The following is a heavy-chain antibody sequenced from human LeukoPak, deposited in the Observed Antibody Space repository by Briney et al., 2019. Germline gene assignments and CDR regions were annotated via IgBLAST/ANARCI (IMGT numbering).Heavy chain of an antibody. CDR1: GFSFRDYA. J-gene: IGHJ3*01. D-gene: IGHD2-2*01. CDR3: ARGGDFGVPAPLGIDAFDF. V-gene: IGHV3-49*04. Sequence: GGSLRLSCTTSGFSFRDYAFSWVRQAPGKGLEWVGFIRSRAYAATTEYAASVKGRFTISRDDSRSIAYLQMSSLKIEDAAVYYCARGGDFGVPAPLGIDAFDFWGQGTMVTVPS. CDR2: IRSRAYAATT.